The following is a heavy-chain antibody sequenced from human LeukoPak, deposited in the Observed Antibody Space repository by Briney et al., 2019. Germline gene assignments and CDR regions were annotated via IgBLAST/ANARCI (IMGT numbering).Heavy chain of an antibody. Sequence: GASVIVSWKASGYTFTSYGISWVRQAPGQGLEWMGWISAYNGNTNYAQKLQGRVTMTTDTSTSTAYMELRSLRSDDTAVYYCARITSGGYSYPHDAFDIWGQGTMVTVSS. J-gene: IGHJ3*02. CDR2: ISAYNGNT. V-gene: IGHV1-18*01. CDR3: ARITSGGYSYPHDAFDI. CDR1: GYTFTSYG. D-gene: IGHD5-18*01.